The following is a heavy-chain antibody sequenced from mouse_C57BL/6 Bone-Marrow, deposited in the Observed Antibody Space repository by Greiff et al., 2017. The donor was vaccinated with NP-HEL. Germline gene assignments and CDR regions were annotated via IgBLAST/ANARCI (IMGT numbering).Heavy chain of an antibody. CDR2: IDPENGDT. V-gene: IGHV14-4*01. CDR1: GFNIKDDY. J-gene: IGHJ2*01. CDR3: TRYYGSSPDY. D-gene: IGHD1-1*01. Sequence: EVQLKQSGAELVRPGASVKLSCTASGFNIKDDYMHWVKQRPEQGLEWIGWIDPENGDTEYASKFQGKATITADTSSNTAYLQLSSLTSEDTAVYYCTRYYGSSPDYWGQGTTLTVSS.